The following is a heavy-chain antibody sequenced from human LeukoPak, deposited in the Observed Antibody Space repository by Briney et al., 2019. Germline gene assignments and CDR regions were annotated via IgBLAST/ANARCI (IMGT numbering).Heavy chain of an antibody. D-gene: IGHD3-22*01. V-gene: IGHV4-34*01. CDR2: INHSGST. CDR3: ARGRVDYDSSGYYPYFDY. CDR1: GGSFSGYY. Sequence: PSETLSLTCAVYGGSFSGYYWSWIRQPPGKGLEWIGEINHSGSTNYNPSLKSRVTISVDTSKNQFSLKLSSVTAADTAVYYCARGRVDYDSSGYYPYFDYWGQGTLVTVSS. J-gene: IGHJ4*02.